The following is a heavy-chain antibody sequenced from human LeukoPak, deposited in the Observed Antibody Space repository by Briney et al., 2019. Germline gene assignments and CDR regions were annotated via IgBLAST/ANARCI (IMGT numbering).Heavy chain of an antibody. J-gene: IGHJ4*02. CDR2: IIPNSGGT. CDR3: ARGPYSAYDY. Sequence: ASVKVSCKASGYTFTDYSMHWVRQAPGQGLEWMGWIIPNSGGTNFAQKFQGGVTMTMDTSISTAYMELSRLRSDDTAVYYCARGPYSAYDYWGQGTLVTVSS. CDR1: GYTFTDYS. V-gene: IGHV1-2*02. D-gene: IGHD3-16*01.